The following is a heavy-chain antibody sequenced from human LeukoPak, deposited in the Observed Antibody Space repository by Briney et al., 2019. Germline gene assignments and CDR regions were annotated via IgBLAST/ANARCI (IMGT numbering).Heavy chain of an antibody. Sequence: PSETLSLTCAVYGGSFSGYYWSWIRQPPGKGLEWIGEINHSGSTNYNPSLKSRVTISVDTSKNQSSLKLSSVTAADTAVYYCARMRVSIPYPIISYYYYMDVWGKGTTVTVSS. CDR1: GGSFSGYY. CDR3: ARMRVSIPYPIISYYYYMDV. V-gene: IGHV4-34*01. CDR2: INHSGST. D-gene: IGHD3-10*01. J-gene: IGHJ6*03.